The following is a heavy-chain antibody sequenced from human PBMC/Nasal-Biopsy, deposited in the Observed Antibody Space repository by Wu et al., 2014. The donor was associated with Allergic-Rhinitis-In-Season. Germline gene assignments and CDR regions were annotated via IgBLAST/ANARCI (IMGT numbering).Heavy chain of an antibody. J-gene: IGHJ6*02. Sequence: LRLSCAASGFTFSSYWMHWVRQAPGKGLVWVSRINTDGRSTSYADSVKGRFTISRDNAKNTLYLQMNSLRAEDTAVYYCTRDSYDGSYYYGMDVWGQGTTVTVSS. CDR3: TRDSYDGSYYYGMDV. CDR2: INTDGRST. CDR1: GFTFSSYW. D-gene: IGHD3-10*01. V-gene: IGHV3-74*01.